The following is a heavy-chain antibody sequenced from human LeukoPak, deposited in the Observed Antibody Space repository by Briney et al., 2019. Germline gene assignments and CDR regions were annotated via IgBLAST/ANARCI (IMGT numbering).Heavy chain of an antibody. V-gene: IGHV3-21*06. CDR1: GLTFSTSG. J-gene: IGHJ4*02. D-gene: IGHD1-14*01. Sequence: GGSLRLSCTASGLTFSTSGFDWVRQAPGKGLEWVAAIGPTGSARNHADSIKGRFTISRDNAINFLYLQMNSLRAEDTAVYYCATETNGRHYDYWGQGTLLTVSS. CDR3: ATETNGRHYDY. CDR2: IGPTGSAR.